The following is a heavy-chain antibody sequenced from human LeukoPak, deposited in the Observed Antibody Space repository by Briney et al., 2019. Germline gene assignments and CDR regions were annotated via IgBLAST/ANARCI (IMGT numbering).Heavy chain of an antibody. CDR1: GFTFSSYS. CDR2: ISSSSSTI. V-gene: IGHV3-48*02. Sequence: HPGGSLRLSCATSGFTFSSYSMNWVRQAPGKGLEWVSYISSSSSTIYYADSVKGRFTISRDNAKNSLYLQMNSLRDEDTAVYYCAGGGRRPPFVYFDYGGRGPLVTVPS. CDR3: AGGGRRPPFVYFDY. J-gene: IGHJ4*02. D-gene: IGHD3-16*01.